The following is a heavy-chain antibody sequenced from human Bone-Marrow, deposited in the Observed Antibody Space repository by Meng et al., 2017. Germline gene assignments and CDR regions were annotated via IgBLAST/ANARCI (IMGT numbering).Heavy chain of an antibody. J-gene: IGHJ4*02. CDR3: AKKGDYSGRSMNDY. CDR2: ISGSGGST. V-gene: IGHV3-23*01. CDR1: GFTFSSYS. Sequence: GESLKISCAASGFTFSSYSMNWVRQAPGKGLEWVSAISGSGGSTYYADSVKGRFTISRDNSKNTLYLQMNSLRAEDTAVYYCAKKGDYSGRSMNDYWGQGTLVTVSS. D-gene: IGHD1-26*01.